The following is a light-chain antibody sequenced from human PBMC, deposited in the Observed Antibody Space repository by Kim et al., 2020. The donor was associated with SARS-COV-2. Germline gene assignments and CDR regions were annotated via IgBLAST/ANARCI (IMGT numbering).Light chain of an antibody. CDR3: QSYDGKNYV. Sequence: NFMLTQPHSVSESPGKTVTISCTRSSGGIAYNYVQWYQQRPGSAPTTVVHEENQRPSGVPDRFSGSIDRSSNSASLTISGLKTEDEADYYCQSYDGKNYVFRTGTKVTV. CDR1: SGGIAYNY. J-gene: IGLJ1*01. V-gene: IGLV6-57*04. CDR2: EEN.